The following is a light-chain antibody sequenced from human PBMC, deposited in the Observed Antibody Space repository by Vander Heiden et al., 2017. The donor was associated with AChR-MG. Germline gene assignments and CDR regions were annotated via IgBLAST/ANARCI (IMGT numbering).Light chain of an antibody. CDR1: QSVLYSSNNKNY. CDR2: WAS. V-gene: IGKV4-1*01. CDR3: QQYDSTPWT. Sequence: DIVMTQSPDYLAVSLGERATINCKSSQSVLYSSNNKNYLAWYQQKPGQPPRLLIYWASTRESGVPDRFSGSGSGTDFTLTISSLQAEDVAVYYCQQYDSTPWTFGQGTEVEIK. J-gene: IGKJ1*01.